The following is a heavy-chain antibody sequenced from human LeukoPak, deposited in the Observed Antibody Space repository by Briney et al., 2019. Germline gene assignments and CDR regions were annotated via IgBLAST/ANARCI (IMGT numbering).Heavy chain of an antibody. CDR3: ARGDYDYVWGSFLSLDV. Sequence: SQTLSLTCTVSGGSISSGSYYWSWIRQPAGKGLEWIGRIYASGSTNYNPSLKSRVTISVDTSKNQFSLKLSSVTAADTAVYYCARGDYDYVWGSFLSLDVWGQGTTVTVSS. CDR2: IYASGST. J-gene: IGHJ6*02. CDR1: GGSISSGSYY. V-gene: IGHV4-61*02. D-gene: IGHD3-16*01.